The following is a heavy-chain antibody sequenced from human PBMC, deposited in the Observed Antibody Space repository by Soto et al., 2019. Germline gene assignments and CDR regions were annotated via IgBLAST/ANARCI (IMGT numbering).Heavy chain of an antibody. CDR2: VIPIFGTT. J-gene: IGHJ3*01. CDR1: GGAFSSSG. D-gene: IGHD2-21*01. V-gene: IGHV1-69*01. Sequence: QVQLVQSGAEMEKPGSSVRVSCKASGGAFSSSGISWVRQAPGQGLEWMAGVIPIFGTTKNAPKFQGRVTVSADESTSTANMELSSLRSEDTAVYFCARSRPQGLDFPGVIPWDALDVWGQGTLVTVSS. CDR3: ARSRPQGLDFPGVIPWDALDV.